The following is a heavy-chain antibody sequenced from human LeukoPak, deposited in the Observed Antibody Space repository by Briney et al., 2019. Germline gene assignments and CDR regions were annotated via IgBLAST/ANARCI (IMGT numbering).Heavy chain of an antibody. CDR1: RYTFRDYN. CDR3: ARFVGSSRFDY. V-gene: IGHV3-11*01. CDR2: ICISGRSI. Sequence: PGGAPRLSCAAPRYTFRDYNMSWIRPAPGKGLEWVSYICISGRSIYYADSGKGRFTISRDNAKNSMYLQMNSLRAEDTAVYYCARFVGSSRFDYWGQGTLVTVSS. J-gene: IGHJ4*02. D-gene: IGHD1-26*01.